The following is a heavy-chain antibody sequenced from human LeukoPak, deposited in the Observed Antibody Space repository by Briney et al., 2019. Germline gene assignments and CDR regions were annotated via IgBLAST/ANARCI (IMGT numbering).Heavy chain of an antibody. CDR3: ARGAALVPAADFDY. J-gene: IGHJ4*02. V-gene: IGHV1-46*01. CDR2: INPSGGST. CDR1: GYTFTSYY. D-gene: IGHD2-2*01. Sequence: GASVKVSCKASGYTFTSYYMHWVRQAPGQGLEWMGIINPSGGSTSYAQKLQGRVTMTTDTSTSTAYMELRSLRSDDTAVYYCARGAALVPAADFDYWGQGTLVTVFS.